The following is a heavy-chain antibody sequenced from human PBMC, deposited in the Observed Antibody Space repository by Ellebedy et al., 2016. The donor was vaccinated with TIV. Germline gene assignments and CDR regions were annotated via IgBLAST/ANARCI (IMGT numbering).Heavy chain of an antibody. V-gene: IGHV4-39*01. J-gene: IGHJ4*02. CDR3: ARHPTIYDPGFPFDC. Sequence: MPSETLSLTCTVPGGSTSSGGYYWSWIRQPPGKGLEWIGEINHSGSTNYNPSLKSRVTISVDTSKNQFSLKLSSVTAADTAVYYCARHPTIYDPGFPFDCWGQGTLVTVSS. CDR1: GGSTSSGGYY. D-gene: IGHD3-16*01. CDR2: INHSGST.